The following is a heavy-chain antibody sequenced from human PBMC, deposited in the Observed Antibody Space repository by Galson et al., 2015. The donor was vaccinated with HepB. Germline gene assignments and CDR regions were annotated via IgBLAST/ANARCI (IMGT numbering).Heavy chain of an antibody. CDR1: GFTFSSYS. CDR2: ISSSSSYI. Sequence: SLRLSCAASGFTFSSYSMNWVRQAPGKGLEWVSSISSSSSYIYYADSVKGRFTISRDNAKNSLYLQMNSLRAEDTAVYYCARDRSTSWGKNWFDPWGQGTLVTVSS. V-gene: IGHV3-21*01. J-gene: IGHJ5*02. D-gene: IGHD2-2*01. CDR3: ARDRSTSWGKNWFDP.